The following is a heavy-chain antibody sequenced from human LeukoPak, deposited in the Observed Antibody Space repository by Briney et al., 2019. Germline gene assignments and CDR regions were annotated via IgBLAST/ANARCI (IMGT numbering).Heavy chain of an antibody. Sequence: GGSLRLSCAASGFMFNNYWMHWVRQAPGRGLEWVSRIKGDTSYANYADSVKGRFTISRDNAKSTLYLQMDSLTIEDTAVYFCARDNDVWSLDFWGQGTLVTVSS. D-gene: IGHD3-3*01. V-gene: IGHV3-74*01. CDR1: GFMFNNYW. CDR2: IKGDTSYA. J-gene: IGHJ4*02. CDR3: ARDNDVWSLDF.